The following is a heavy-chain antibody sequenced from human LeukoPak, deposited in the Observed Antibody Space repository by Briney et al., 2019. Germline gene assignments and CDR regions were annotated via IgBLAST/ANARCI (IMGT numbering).Heavy chain of an antibody. CDR2: TYYRSKWYN. D-gene: IGHD6-19*01. J-gene: IGHJ4*02. Sequence: SQTLSLTCDISRDSVSSNNGAWNWIRQSPSRGLEWLGRTYYRSKWYNDYAGSLNGRITIRPDTSKNQFSLHLNSVTPEDTAVYYCARDLGNTGWYTFDYWGQGILVTVSS. CDR1: RDSVSSNNGA. V-gene: IGHV6-1*01. CDR3: ARDLGNTGWYTFDY.